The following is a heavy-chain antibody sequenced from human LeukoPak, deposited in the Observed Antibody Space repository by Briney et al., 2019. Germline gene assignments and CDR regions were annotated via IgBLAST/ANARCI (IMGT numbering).Heavy chain of an antibody. D-gene: IGHD3-22*01. V-gene: IGHV3-30-3*01. CDR2: ISYDGSNK. CDR1: GFTFSSYT. Sequence: GGSLRLSCAASGFTFSSYTMHWVRQAPGKGLEWVAVISYDGSNKYYADSVKGRFTISRDNSNNTVYLQMNSLRAEDTAVYYCARDLGGGYYYHYYYYGMDVWGQGTTVTVSS. CDR3: ARDLGGGYYYHYYYYGMDV. J-gene: IGHJ6*02.